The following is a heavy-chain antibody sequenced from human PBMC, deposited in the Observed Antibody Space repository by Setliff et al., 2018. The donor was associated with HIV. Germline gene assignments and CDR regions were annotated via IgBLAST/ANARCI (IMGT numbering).Heavy chain of an antibody. J-gene: IGHJ4*02. CDR1: GYIFTDYY. CDR3: LGERSGCLFEH. Sequence: ASVKVSCKASGYIFTDYYIHWVRQAPGQGLEWMGSMKTNSDTTFYAQRFQDRVTMTRDTSTNTVYMELSSRTVEDTSRYFCLGERSGCLFEHWGQGTLVTVSS. CDR2: MKTNSDTT. V-gene: IGHV1-46*01.